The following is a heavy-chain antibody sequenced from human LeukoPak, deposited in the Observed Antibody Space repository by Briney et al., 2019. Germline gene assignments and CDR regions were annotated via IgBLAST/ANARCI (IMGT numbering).Heavy chain of an antibody. CDR1: GFTFSSYS. CDR3: ASTYDFWSGYDYYYYMDV. Sequence: GGSLRLSCQASGFTFSSYSKYWLRQAPGKGLEGISYISSSIITTHYADSVKGRFTISRDDAKYSLYLQMNSLRAEDTAVYYCASTYDFWSGYDYYYYMDVWGKGTSVTVSS. CDR2: ISSSIITT. J-gene: IGHJ6*03. D-gene: IGHD3-3*01. V-gene: IGHV3-48*01.